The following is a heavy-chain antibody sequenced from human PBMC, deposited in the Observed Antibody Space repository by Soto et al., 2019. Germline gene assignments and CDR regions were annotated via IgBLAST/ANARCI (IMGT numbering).Heavy chain of an antibody. J-gene: IGHJ3*02. Sequence: GSLRLSCAASGFTVSTYWMHWVRQVPGRGPVWVSRINRDGSIINYADSVKGRFTIARDSAKNTLFLQMKSLRAEDTAVYYCARDPATGFDIWGQGTMVTVSS. CDR2: INRDGSII. V-gene: IGHV3-74*01. CDR1: GFTVSTYW. CDR3: ARDPATGFDI.